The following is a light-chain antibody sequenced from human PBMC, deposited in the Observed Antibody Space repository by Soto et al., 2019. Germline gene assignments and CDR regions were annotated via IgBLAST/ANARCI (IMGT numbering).Light chain of an antibody. V-gene: IGKV4-1*01. CDR1: QRVLYSSNNKNY. CDR3: QQYYSTPYT. CDR2: WAS. J-gene: IGKJ2*01. Sequence: DIVMTQSPDSLAVSLGERATINCKSSQRVLYSSNNKNYLAWYQQKPGQPPKLLIYWASTRESGVPDRFSGSGSGTDFTLTISSLQAEDVAVYSCQQYYSTPYTFGQGTKLDIK.